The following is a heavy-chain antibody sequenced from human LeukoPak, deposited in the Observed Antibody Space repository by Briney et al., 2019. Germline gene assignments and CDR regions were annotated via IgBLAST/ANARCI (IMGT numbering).Heavy chain of an antibody. CDR2: ISASSGTI. CDR3: SRESRPAALDY. CDR1: RFTFSSYN. V-gene: IGHV3-48*04. D-gene: IGHD2-2*01. J-gene: IGHJ4*02. Sequence: GGSLRLSCAASRFTFSSYNMNWVRQAPGKGLEWISHISASSGTIYYADSVKGRFTISRDNAKDSLYLQMNSLRAEDTAVYYCSRESRPAALDYWGQGTLVTVSS.